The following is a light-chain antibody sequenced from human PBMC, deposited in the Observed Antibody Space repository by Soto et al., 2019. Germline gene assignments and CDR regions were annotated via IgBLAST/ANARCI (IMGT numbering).Light chain of an antibody. CDR2: GAS. CDR3: QQYNKWPPDT. J-gene: IGKJ1*01. CDR1: QSVSSN. V-gene: IGKV3-15*01. Sequence: EIVMTQSPATLSVSPGERATLSCRASQSVSSNLAWYQQKPGQAPRLLIYGASTRATGIPARFSGSGSGTEFTLNISSLQSEDFAVYYCQQYNKWPPDTFGQGTKVEIK.